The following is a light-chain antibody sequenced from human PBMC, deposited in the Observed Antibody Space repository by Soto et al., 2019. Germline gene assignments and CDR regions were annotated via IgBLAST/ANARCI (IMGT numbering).Light chain of an antibody. CDR1: QSVSSTY. CDR3: QHFGNSRWT. V-gene: IGKV3-20*01. J-gene: IGKJ1*01. Sequence: EIVLTQSPGTLSSSPGERATLTCRASQSVSSTYLAWYQQRPGQAPRLLIYGTSRRASGIPDRFSGSGSGTDFTLIINRLEPEDFAVYFCQHFGNSRWTFGQGTRMEIK. CDR2: GTS.